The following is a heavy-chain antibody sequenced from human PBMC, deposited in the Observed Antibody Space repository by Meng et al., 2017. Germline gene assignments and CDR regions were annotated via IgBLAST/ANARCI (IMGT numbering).Heavy chain of an antibody. Sequence: ASVKVSCKASGYTFTGYYMHWVRQAPGQGLEWMGRINPNSGGANYAQKFQGRVTMTRDTSISTAYMELSRLRSDDTAVYYCARSIAAAGTLFHAFDIWGQGTMVTVSS. D-gene: IGHD6-13*01. V-gene: IGHV1-2*06. CDR3: ARSIAAAGTLFHAFDI. J-gene: IGHJ3*02. CDR1: GYTFTGYY. CDR2: INPNSGGA.